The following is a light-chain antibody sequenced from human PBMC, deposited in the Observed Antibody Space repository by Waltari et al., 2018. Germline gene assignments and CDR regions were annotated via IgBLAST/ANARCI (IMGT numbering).Light chain of an antibody. CDR1: SSNIGAGYD. CDR3: QSYDSSVGAWV. J-gene: IGLJ3*02. CDR2: GHN. V-gene: IGLV1-40*01. Sequence: QSVLTQPPSVSGAPGQSITISCTGSSSNIGAGYDVHWYQHLPGTAPKLLIYGHNNRPSGVPDRFSGSKSGTSASLAITGLQAEDAADYYCQSYDSSVGAWVFGGGTKLTVV.